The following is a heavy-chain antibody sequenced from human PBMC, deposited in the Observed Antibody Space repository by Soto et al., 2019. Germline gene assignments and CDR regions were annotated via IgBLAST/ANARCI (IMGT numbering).Heavy chain of an antibody. CDR3: ARQVRTGWYGYYHSAMDV. CDR1: DASINSTSYF. V-gene: IGHV4-39*01. J-gene: IGHJ6*02. CDR2: IHSPGTT. Sequence: QLHLQESGPGLVKPSETLSLTCTVSDASINSTSYFWAWIRQPPGRGLEWIGYIHSPGTTYYPPSLKSRVTMAADTSRKQFSLNLKAVTPTDTAVYSCARQVRTGWYGYYHSAMDVWGQGTTVTVSS. D-gene: IGHD6-19*01.